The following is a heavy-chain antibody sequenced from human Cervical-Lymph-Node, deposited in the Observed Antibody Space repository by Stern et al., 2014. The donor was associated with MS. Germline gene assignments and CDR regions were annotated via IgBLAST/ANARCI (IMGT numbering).Heavy chain of an antibody. CDR2: IWYDGNKK. D-gene: IGHD1-7*01. CDR1: GFTFSNYG. CDR3: ARGNWNYEGMGY. V-gene: IGHV3-33*01. Sequence: VQLVESGGGVVQPGRSLRLSCAASGFTFSNYGMHWVRQAPGKGLEWLAVIWYDGNKKYYADSVKGRFTISRDNSKNTQFLQMSSLTAEDTALYYCARGNWNYEGMGYWGQGTLVTVSS. J-gene: IGHJ4*02.